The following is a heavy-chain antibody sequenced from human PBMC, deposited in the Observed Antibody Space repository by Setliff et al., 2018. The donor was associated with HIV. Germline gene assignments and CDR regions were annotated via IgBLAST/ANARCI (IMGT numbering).Heavy chain of an antibody. J-gene: IGHJ4*02. Sequence: PSETLSLTCAVSGGSISSSNWWSWVRQPPGKGLEWIGEIYHSGSANYNPSLKSRVIISIDKSKNKFSLKVSSVTAADTAVYYCARGQRNSYGRYYFDYWGQGTLVTVSS. CDR2: IYHSGSA. V-gene: IGHV4-4*02. D-gene: IGHD5-18*01. CDR3: ARGQRNSYGRYYFDY. CDR1: GGSISSSNW.